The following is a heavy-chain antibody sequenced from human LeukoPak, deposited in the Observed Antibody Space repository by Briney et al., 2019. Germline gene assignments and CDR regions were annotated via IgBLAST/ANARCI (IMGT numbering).Heavy chain of an antibody. J-gene: IGHJ5*02. Sequence: SQTLSLTCAVSGGSISSGGYSWSWIRQPPGKGLEWIGYIYHSGSTYYNPSLKSRVTISVDTSKNQFSLKLSSVTAADTAVYYCARALNGDYDLNWFDPWGQGTLVTVSS. CDR1: GGSISSGGYS. V-gene: IGHV4-30-2*01. D-gene: IGHD4-17*01. CDR3: ARALNGDYDLNWFDP. CDR2: IYHSGST.